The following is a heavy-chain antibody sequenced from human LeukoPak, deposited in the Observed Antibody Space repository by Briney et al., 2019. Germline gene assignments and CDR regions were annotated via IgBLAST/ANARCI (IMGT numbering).Heavy chain of an antibody. CDR2: ISGSGGST. D-gene: IGHD5-18*01. CDR1: GFTFSSYA. V-gene: IGHV3-23*01. CDR3: AKDGRLSLPFDY. Sequence: HSGGSLRLSCAASGFTFSSYAMSWVRQAPGKGLEWVSAISGSGGSTYYADSVKGRFTISRDNSKNTLYLQMNSLRAEDTAVYYCAKDGRLSLPFDYWGQGTLVTVSS. J-gene: IGHJ4*02.